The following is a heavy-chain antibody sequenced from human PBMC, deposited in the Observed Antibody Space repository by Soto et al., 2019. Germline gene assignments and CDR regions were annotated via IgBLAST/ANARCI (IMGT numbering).Heavy chain of an antibody. CDR2: IWNDGNGY. V-gene: IGHV3-33*01. CDR3: ARRQISPPTRGAASARGGMDV. J-gene: IGHJ6*02. D-gene: IGHD6-13*01. CDR1: GFNFNNYG. Sequence: QVQLVESGGGVVQPGRSLRLSCAASGFNFNNYGMHWVRQAPGKGLEWVAVIWNDGNGYYYANSVKGRFTISRDNSKNTPYLKMSSQRAEDTAVYYWARRQISPPTRGAASARGGMDVWGQGTTVTVSS.